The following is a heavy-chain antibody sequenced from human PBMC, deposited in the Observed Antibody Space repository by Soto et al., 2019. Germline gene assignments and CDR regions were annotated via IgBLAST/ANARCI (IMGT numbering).Heavy chain of an antibody. CDR3: ARSPRDVDTAMAPILIHYYYYYGMDV. V-gene: IGHV3-30-3*01. CDR2: ISYDGSNK. D-gene: IGHD5-18*01. CDR1: GFTFSSYA. J-gene: IGHJ6*02. Sequence: GGSLRLSCAASGFTFSSYAMHWVRQAPGKGLEWVAVISYDGSNKYYADSVKGRFTISRDNSKNTLYLQMNSLRAEDTAVYYCARSPRDVDTAMAPILIHYYYYYGMDVWGQGTTVTVSS.